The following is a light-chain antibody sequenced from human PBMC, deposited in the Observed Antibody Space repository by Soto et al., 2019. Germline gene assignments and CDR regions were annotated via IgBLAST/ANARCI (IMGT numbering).Light chain of an antibody. CDR2: GNT. CDR3: QSYDNTLKGCV. Sequence: QSELTQPPSVSGAPGLRVIMSCTGGSSNIGADYEVHWYQQLPGTAPKLLIYGNTNRPSGVPDRFSGSKSGSSASLAITGLQAEDEAEYYCQSYDNTLKGCVFGTGTKLTVL. J-gene: IGLJ1*01. V-gene: IGLV1-40*01. CDR1: SSNIGADYE.